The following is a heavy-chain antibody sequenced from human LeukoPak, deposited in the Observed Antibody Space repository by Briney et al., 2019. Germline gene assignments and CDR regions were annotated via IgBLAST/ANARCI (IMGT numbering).Heavy chain of an antibody. D-gene: IGHD2-2*01. J-gene: IGHJ4*02. CDR2: INPNSGGT. Sequence: ASVKVSCKASGYTFTGYYMHWVRQAPGQGLEWMGWINPNSGGTNYAQKFQGRVTMTRDTSISTAYMELSRLRSDDTAVYYCARVVKNQLLHFDYWGQGTLVPVSS. CDR3: ARVVKNQLLHFDY. V-gene: IGHV1-2*02. CDR1: GYTFTGYY.